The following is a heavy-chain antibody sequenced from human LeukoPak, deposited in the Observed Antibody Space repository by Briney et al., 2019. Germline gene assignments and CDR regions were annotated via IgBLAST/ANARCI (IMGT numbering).Heavy chain of an antibody. CDR3: ARFIVVVTATAFDI. CDR2: INHSGST. CDR1: GGSFSGYY. V-gene: IGHV4-34*01. J-gene: IGHJ3*02. Sequence: SETLSLTYAVYGGSFSGYYWSWIRQPPGKGLGWIGEINHSGSTNYNPSLKSRVTISVDTSKNQFSLKLSSVTAADTAVYYCARFIVVVTATAFDIWGQGTMVTVSS. D-gene: IGHD2-21*02.